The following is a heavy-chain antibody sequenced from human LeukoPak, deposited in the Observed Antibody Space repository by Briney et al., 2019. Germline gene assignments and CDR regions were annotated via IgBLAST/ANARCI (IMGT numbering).Heavy chain of an antibody. V-gene: IGHV3-74*03. J-gene: IGHJ4*02. Sequence: GGSLRLSCAASGFSFSSSWMHWVRQVPGKGLVWVSRIKSDGSGATYADSVKGRFTISRDNTKNALYLQMNSLGAEDTAVYYCARDRYYVVDYWGQGTLVTVSS. CDR3: ARDRYYVVDY. CDR2: IKSDGSGA. CDR1: GFSFSSSW. D-gene: IGHD3-10*01.